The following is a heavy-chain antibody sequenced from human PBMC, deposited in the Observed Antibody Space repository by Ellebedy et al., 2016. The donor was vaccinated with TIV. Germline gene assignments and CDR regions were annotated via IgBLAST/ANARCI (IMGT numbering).Heavy chain of an antibody. Sequence: SETLSLTCAVSGGSISSSNWLSWVRQPPGKGLEWIGEIYHSGSTNYNPSLKSRVTISVDKSKNQLSLKLSSVTAADTAVYYCARDSSGGFGYCSGGSCSVGNWFDPWGQGTLVTVSS. CDR1: GGSISSSNW. D-gene: IGHD2-15*01. J-gene: IGHJ5*02. CDR3: ARDSSGGFGYCSGGSCSVGNWFDP. V-gene: IGHV4-4*02. CDR2: IYHSGST.